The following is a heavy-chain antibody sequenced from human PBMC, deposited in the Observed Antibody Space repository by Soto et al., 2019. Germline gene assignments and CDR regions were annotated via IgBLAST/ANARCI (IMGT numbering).Heavy chain of an antibody. CDR2: MNPNSGNT. D-gene: IGHD3-10*01. J-gene: IGHJ6*03. CDR1: GYTFTSYD. V-gene: IGHV1-8*01. Sequence: ASVKVSCKASGYTFTSYDINWVRQATGQGLEWMGWMNPNSGNTGYAQKFQGRVTMTRNTSISTAYMELSSLRSEDTAVYYCARVSITMVRGVMSQTSYYYIDVWGKGTTVTVSS. CDR3: ARVSITMVRGVMSQTSYYYIDV.